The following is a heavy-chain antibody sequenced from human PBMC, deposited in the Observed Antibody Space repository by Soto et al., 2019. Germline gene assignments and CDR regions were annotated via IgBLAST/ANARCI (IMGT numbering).Heavy chain of an antibody. CDR3: ATTYSSSFYNWFDP. CDR1: GGSISSSSYY. Sequence: TLSLTCTVSGGSISSSSYYWGWIRQPPGKGLEWIGSIYYSGSTYYNPSLKSRVTISVGTSKNQFSLKLSSVTAADTAVYYCATTYSSSFYNWFDPWGQGTLVTVSS. CDR2: IYYSGST. V-gene: IGHV4-39*01. J-gene: IGHJ5*02. D-gene: IGHD6-6*01.